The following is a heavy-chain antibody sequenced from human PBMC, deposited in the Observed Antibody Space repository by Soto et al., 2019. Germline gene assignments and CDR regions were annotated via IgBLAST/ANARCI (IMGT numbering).Heavy chain of an antibody. Sequence: GASVKVSCKASGYTFTGYYMHWVRQAPGQGLEWMGWINPNSGGTNYAQKFQGWVTMTRDTSISTAYMELSRLRSDDTAVYYCARGLIAAAGYKYNWFDPWGQGTLVTVSS. D-gene: IGHD6-13*01. CDR3: ARGLIAAAGYKYNWFDP. V-gene: IGHV1-2*04. J-gene: IGHJ5*02. CDR2: INPNSGGT. CDR1: GYTFTGYY.